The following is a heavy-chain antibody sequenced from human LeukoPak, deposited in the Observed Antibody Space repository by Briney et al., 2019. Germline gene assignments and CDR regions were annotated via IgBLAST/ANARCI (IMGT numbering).Heavy chain of an antibody. CDR1: GFTFSTYW. CDR3: ARERQNKDFWSGGDY. CDR2: IKQDGSEK. J-gene: IGHJ4*02. V-gene: IGHV3-7*01. D-gene: IGHD3-3*01. Sequence: GGSLRLSCAASGFTFSTYWMSWVRQAPGKGLEWVANIKQDGSEKYYVDSVKGRFTISRDDAKNSLYLQMNTLRPEDTAVYYCARERQNKDFWSGGDYWGQGTLVTVSS.